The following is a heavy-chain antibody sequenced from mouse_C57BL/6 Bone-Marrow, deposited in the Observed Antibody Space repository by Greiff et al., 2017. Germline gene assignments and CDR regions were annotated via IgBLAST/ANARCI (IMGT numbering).Heavy chain of an antibody. CDR3: ASHGSSYGYFDV. J-gene: IGHJ1*03. V-gene: IGHV1-76*01. CDR2: IYPGSGNT. CDR1: GYTFTDYY. D-gene: IGHD1-1*01. Sequence: QVQLQQSGAELVRPGASVKLSCKASGYTFTDYYINWVKQRPGQGLEWIARIYPGSGNTYYNEKFKGKATLTAENSSSTAYMQLSSLTSEDSAVXFCASHGSSYGYFDVWGTGTTVTVSS.